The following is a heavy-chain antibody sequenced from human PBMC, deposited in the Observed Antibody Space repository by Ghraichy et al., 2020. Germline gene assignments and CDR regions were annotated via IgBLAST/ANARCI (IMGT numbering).Heavy chain of an antibody. V-gene: IGHV4-59*11. D-gene: IGHD3-3*01. J-gene: IGHJ4*02. Sequence: ETLSLTCTVSGGSINSHYWSWIRQPPGKGLEWIGYISYSGTTNYNPSLKSRVTISLDTAQNQSSLRLSSLTAADTAVYYCARSARGSGDYNWWGQGTLVTVSS. CDR1: GGSINSHY. CDR3: ARSARGSGDYNW. CDR2: ISYSGTT.